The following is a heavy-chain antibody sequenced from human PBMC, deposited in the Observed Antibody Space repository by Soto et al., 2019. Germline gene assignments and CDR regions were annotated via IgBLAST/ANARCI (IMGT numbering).Heavy chain of an antibody. V-gene: IGHV4-38-2*02. D-gene: IGHD4-17*01. J-gene: IGHJ6*02. Sequence: KTSETLSLTCAVSGYSINSGYYWGWIRQPPGKGLEWIGSVFHSGTTYSNPSLKTRLTISVDTSKNEISLDLNAVTAADTAVYYCARDGPTVTTLWGMDVWGQGTTVTVSS. CDR3: ARDGPTVTTLWGMDV. CDR2: VFHSGTT. CDR1: GYSINSGYY.